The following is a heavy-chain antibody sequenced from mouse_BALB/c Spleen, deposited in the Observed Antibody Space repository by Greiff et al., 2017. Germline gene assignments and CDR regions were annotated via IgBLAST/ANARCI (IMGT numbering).Heavy chain of an antibody. CDR1: GYTFTSYW. CDR2: IDPSDSYT. D-gene: IGHD4-1*01. V-gene: IGHV1-69*02. CDR3: ARGGTGTAFAY. J-gene: IGHJ3*01. Sequence: QVQLQQPGAELVKPGASVKLSCKASGYTFTSYWMHWVKQRPGQGLEWIGEIDPSDSYTNYNQKFKGKATLTVDKSSSTAYMQLSSLTSEDSAVYYCARGGTGTAFAYWGQGTLVTVSA.